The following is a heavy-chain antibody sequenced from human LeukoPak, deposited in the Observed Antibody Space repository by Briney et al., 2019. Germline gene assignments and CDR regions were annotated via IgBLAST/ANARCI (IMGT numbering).Heavy chain of an antibody. Sequence: GGSLRLSCAASGFTFSSYDMHWVCQATGKGLEWVSAIGTAGDTYYPGSVKGRFTISRENAKNSLYLQMNSLRAGDTAVYYCARGAYYYDSSGYYYFHYWGQGTLVTVSS. CDR3: ARGAYYYDSSGYYYFHY. V-gene: IGHV3-13*01. D-gene: IGHD3-22*01. CDR1: GFTFSSYD. CDR2: IGTAGDT. J-gene: IGHJ4*02.